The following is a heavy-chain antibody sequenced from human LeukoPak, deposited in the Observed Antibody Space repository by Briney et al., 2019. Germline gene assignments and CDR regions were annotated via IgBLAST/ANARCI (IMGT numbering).Heavy chain of an antibody. V-gene: IGHV3-30*02. CDR1: GFTFSTYG. D-gene: IGHD2-15*01. Sequence: GGSLRLSCAASGFTFSTYGMHWVRQAPGKGLEWVAFIRNDGSNKYYADSVKGRFTISRDNSKNTLYLQMNSLRAEDTAVYYCAKRYCSGGTCYHVDYWGQGTLVTVSS. CDR2: IRNDGSNK. CDR3: AKRYCSGGTCYHVDY. J-gene: IGHJ4*02.